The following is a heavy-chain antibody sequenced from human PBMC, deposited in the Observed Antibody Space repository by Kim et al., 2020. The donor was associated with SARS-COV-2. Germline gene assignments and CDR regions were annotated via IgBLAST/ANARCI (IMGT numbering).Heavy chain of an antibody. J-gene: IGHJ3*02. CDR1: EFTFGDYA. CDR3: AKGRGSSVRYAFDI. V-gene: IGHV3-9*01. CDR2: ISWNSDST. D-gene: IGHD6-6*01. Sequence: GGSLRLSCAASEFTFGDYAMHWVRQAPGKGLEWVSGISWNSDSTGFADSVKGRFTISRDNAKNSLYLQMNSLRVEDTALYYCAKGRGSSVRYAFDIWGQGTMVTVSS.